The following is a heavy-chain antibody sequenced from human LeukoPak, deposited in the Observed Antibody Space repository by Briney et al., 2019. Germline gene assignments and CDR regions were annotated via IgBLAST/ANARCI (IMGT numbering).Heavy chain of an antibody. D-gene: IGHD6-13*01. CDR1: GDSVSSNSAA. CDR2: TYYRSKWYN. Sequence: SQTLSLTCAISGDSVSSNSAAWNWIRQSPSGGLEWLGRTYYRSKWYNDYAVSVKSRITINPDTSKNQFSLQLNSVTPEDTAVYYCARVIAAADSTFDYWGQGTLVTVSS. CDR3: ARVIAAADSTFDY. V-gene: IGHV6-1*01. J-gene: IGHJ4*02.